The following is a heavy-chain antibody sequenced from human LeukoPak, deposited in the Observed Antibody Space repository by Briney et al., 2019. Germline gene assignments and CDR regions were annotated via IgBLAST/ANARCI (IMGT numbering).Heavy chain of an antibody. Sequence: GGSLRLSCAASGFIFSQYSMNWVRQAPGKGLERVSHIRSSSETFYADSVKGRFTISRDNARNSLYLQMNNLRGEDTAIYYCARDAGNSGYGCDLWGQGTLVTVSS. CDR1: GFIFSQYS. J-gene: IGHJ5*02. V-gene: IGHV3-48*01. CDR2: IRSSSET. D-gene: IGHD5-12*01. CDR3: ARDAGNSGYGCDL.